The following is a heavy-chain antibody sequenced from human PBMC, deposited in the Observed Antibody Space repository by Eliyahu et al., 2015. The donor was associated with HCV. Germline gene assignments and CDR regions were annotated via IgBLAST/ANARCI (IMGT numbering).Heavy chain of an antibody. CDR3: ARHGLKLELLGSWFDP. CDR1: GGSISSSSYY. D-gene: IGHD1-7*01. V-gene: IGHV4-39*01. CDR2: IYYSGST. Sequence: QLQLQESGPGLVKPSETLSLTCTVSGGSISSSSYYWGXIRQPPGKGLEWIGSIYYSGSTYYNPSLKSRVTISVDTSKNQFSLKLSSVTAADTAVYYCARHGLKLELLGSWFDPWGQGTLVTVSS. J-gene: IGHJ5*02.